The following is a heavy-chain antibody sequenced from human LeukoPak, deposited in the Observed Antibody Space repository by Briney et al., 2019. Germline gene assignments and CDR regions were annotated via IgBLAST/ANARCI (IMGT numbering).Heavy chain of an antibody. Sequence: PSETLSLTCAVYGGSFSGYYWSWIRQPPGKGLEWIGEINHSGSTNYNPSLKSRVTISVDTSKSQFSLKLSSVTAADTAVYYCARGRSSSWARRFDPWGQGTLVTVSS. CDR3: ARGRSSSWARRFDP. J-gene: IGHJ5*02. CDR2: INHSGST. CDR1: GGSFSGYY. V-gene: IGHV4-34*01. D-gene: IGHD6-13*01.